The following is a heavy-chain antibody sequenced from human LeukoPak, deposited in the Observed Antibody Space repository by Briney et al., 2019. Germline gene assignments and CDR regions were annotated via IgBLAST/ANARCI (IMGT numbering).Heavy chain of an antibody. V-gene: IGHV3-23*01. CDR1: GFTFPSYA. CDR3: AKVPPLLWFGEQYYFDY. D-gene: IGHD3-10*01. J-gene: IGHJ4*02. CDR2: ITAHGGST. Sequence: GGSLRLSCAASGFTFPSYAMSWVRQAPGKGLEWVSTITAHGGSTFIADSVKGRFTISRDNSNNTLYLQMNSLRAEDTAVYYCAKVPPLLWFGEQYYFDYWGQGTLVTVSS.